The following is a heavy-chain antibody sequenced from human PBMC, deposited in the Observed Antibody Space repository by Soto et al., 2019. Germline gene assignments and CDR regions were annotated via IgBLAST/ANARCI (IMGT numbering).Heavy chain of an antibody. Sequence: GGSLRLSCAASGFTFSSYAMSWVRQAPGKGLEWVSAISGSGGSTYYADSVKGRFTISRENSKNPLYLQMNSLRAEDTALYYCAKEGWELLRTFDYWGQGTLVTVSS. CDR3: AKEGWELLRTFDY. CDR1: GFTFSSYA. J-gene: IGHJ4*02. CDR2: ISGSGGST. V-gene: IGHV3-23*01. D-gene: IGHD1-26*01.